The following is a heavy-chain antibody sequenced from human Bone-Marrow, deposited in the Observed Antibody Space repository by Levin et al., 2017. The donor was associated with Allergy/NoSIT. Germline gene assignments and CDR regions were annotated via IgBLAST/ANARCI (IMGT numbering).Heavy chain of an antibody. CDR2: IRQDGSVK. D-gene: IGHD3-3*01. CDR3: TKDPYYTCSVPVFAAFEV. Sequence: LSLTCAASGFTFSRFCMTWVRHAPGKGLEWVANIRQDGSVKHYVDSLKGRFTLSRDNAKNLFYLDMSSLSGEDTALYFSTKDPYYTCSVPVFAAFEVWGQGTMVTVSS. V-gene: IGHV3-7*01. J-gene: IGHJ3*01. CDR1: GFTFSRFC.